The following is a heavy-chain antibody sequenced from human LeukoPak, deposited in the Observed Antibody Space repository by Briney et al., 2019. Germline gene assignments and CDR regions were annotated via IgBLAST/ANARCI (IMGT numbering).Heavy chain of an antibody. D-gene: IGHD3-16*01. V-gene: IGHV3-30*02. Sequence: GGTLRLSCTASGFNFSNYVMHWVRQAPGKGLEWVAFIQYDGSHKSYADSVKGRFTISRDNSKNTLFLQMNSLRPEDTAVYYCAKDGSDYVWRTYSGGLNLDYWGQGTLVTVSS. CDR1: GFNFSNYV. J-gene: IGHJ4*02. CDR2: IQYDGSHK. CDR3: AKDGSDYVWRTYSGGLNLDY.